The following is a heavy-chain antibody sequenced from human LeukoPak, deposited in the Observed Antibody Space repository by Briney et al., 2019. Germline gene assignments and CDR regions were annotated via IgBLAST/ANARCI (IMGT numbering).Heavy chain of an antibody. J-gene: IGHJ4*02. V-gene: IGHV3-21*04. D-gene: IGHD2-15*01. Sequence: GGSLRLSCAASGFTFSTYSMNWVRQAPGKGLEWVSSISSTSSSIYYADSVKGRFTMSRDNSKNTLYLRMNSLRAEDTAIYYCAKYIYAYSRQFDHWGQGTLVTVSS. CDR2: ISSTSSSI. CDR3: AKYIYAYSRQFDH. CDR1: GFTFSTYS.